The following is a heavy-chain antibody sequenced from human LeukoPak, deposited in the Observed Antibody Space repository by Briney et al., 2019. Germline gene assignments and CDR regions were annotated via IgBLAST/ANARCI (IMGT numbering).Heavy chain of an antibody. CDR1: GYSISSGYY. V-gene: IGHV4-38-2*02. CDR3: ARESIFGVAHNWFDP. D-gene: IGHD3-3*01. Sequence: SETLSLTCAVSGYSISSGYYWGWIRQPPGKGLEWIGSIYHSGSTYYNPSLKSRVTISVDTSKSQFSLKLSSVTAADTAVYYCARESIFGVAHNWFDPWGQGTLVTVSS. CDR2: IYHSGST. J-gene: IGHJ5*02.